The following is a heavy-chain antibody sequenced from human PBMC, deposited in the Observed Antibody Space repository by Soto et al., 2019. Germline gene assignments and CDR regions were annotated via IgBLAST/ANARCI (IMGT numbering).Heavy chain of an antibody. CDR1: GGSISGSYYY. D-gene: IGHD1-20*01. J-gene: IGHJ4*02. CDR3: ATSQKGYNWNYFDH. Sequence: SETLSLTCAVSGGSISGSYYYWAWLRQSPGKGPEWIGSVFYTGFTSYNPSLESRVSVSVDTSKSQFSLKLSAVTAADTAVYYCATSQKGYNWNYFDHWVQGALVTVSS. V-gene: IGHV4-39*01. CDR2: VFYTGFT.